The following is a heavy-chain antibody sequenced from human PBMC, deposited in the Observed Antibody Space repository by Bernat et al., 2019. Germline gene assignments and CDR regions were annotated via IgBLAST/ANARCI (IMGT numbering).Heavy chain of an antibody. CDR1: GFTFDDYA. Sequence: EVQLVESGGGVVQPGGSLRLSCAASGFTFDDYAMHWVRQAPGKGLEWVSLISGDGGSTYYADSVKGRFTISRDNAKNSLYLQMNSLRAEDTAVYYCARDDDSSSSGIQPDAFDIWGQGTMVTVSS. V-gene: IGHV3-43*02. CDR2: ISGDGGST. CDR3: ARDDDSSSSGIQPDAFDI. D-gene: IGHD6-6*01. J-gene: IGHJ3*02.